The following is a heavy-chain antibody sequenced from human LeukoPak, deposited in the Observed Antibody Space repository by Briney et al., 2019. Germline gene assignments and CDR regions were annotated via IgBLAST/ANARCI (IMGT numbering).Heavy chain of an antibody. D-gene: IGHD3-22*01. V-gene: IGHV3-23*01. CDR2: ISGSGGST. J-gene: IGHJ4*02. CDR3: AKPYYYDSSGSPYY. CDR1: GFTFSSYA. Sequence: GGSLRLSCAASGFTFSSYAMSWVRQAPGKGLEWVSAISGSGGSTYYADSVKGRFTISRDNSKNTLYLQMNSLRAEDTAVYYCAKPYYYDSSGSPYYWGREPWSPSPQ.